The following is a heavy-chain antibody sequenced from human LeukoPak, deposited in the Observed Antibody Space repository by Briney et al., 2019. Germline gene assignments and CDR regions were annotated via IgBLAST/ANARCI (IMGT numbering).Heavy chain of an antibody. V-gene: IGHV1-69*05. Sequence: SVKVSCKASGGTFNSYAISWVRQAPGQGLEWMGGIIPIFGTANHAQKFQGRVTITTDESTSTAYMELSSLRSEDTAVYYCARARSPSSGYLLRDHNWFDPWGQGTLVTV. J-gene: IGHJ5*02. D-gene: IGHD3-22*01. CDR2: IIPIFGTA. CDR3: ARARSPSSGYLLRDHNWFDP. CDR1: GGTFNSYA.